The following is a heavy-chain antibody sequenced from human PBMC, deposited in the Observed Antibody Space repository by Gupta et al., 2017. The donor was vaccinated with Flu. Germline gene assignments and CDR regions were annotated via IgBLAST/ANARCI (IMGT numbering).Heavy chain of an antibody. V-gene: IGHV3-73*01. J-gene: IGHJ4*01. CDR3: TDLGVTDN. CDR1: GLTLSGSS. CDR2: IRTKAKNYAT. D-gene: IGHD2-21*02. Sequence: EVQLVESGGGLVQPGGSLKLSCAASGLTLSGSSMHWVRQASGKGLEWLGRIRTKAKNYATTYGASVKGRFTISRDDSKNTAYLQMNSLKTEDTAVYYCTDLGVTDNWGHGTLVTVSS.